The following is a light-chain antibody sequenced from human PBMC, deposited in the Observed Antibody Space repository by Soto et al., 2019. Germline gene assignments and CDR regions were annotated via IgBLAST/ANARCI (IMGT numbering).Light chain of an antibody. Sequence: DIVMTQSPDSLAVSLGERATINCKSSQSLLLTSSNEHCLAWYQQRPGQPPRLLIYWAATRQSGVPDRFSGSGSGTDCTLTISSLQAEDVAVYSCQQCSSLPWTFGQGTKVEIK. V-gene: IGKV4-1*01. CDR1: QSLLLTSSNEHC. CDR2: WAA. CDR3: QQCSSLPWT. J-gene: IGKJ1*01.